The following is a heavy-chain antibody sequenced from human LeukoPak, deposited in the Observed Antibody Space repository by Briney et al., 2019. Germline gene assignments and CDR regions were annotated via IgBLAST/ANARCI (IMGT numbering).Heavy chain of an antibody. J-gene: IGHJ4*02. Sequence: PSETLPLTCAVSGGSISSSNWWSWVRQPPGKGLEWIGEISHIGSTNYNPSLKSRVTISLDKSKNQFSLMLTSVTAADTAVYYCARSSGWYSVDYWGQGTLVTVSS. V-gene: IGHV4-4*02. CDR3: ARSSGWYSVDY. D-gene: IGHD6-19*01. CDR1: GGSISSSNW. CDR2: ISHIGST.